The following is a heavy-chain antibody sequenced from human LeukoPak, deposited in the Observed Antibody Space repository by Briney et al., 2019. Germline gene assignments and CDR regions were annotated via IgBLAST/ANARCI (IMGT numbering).Heavy chain of an antibody. CDR1: GFSFSSYA. D-gene: IGHD3-3*01. CDR3: ARDTGFWSGYYTAPGDDY. CDR2: ISSSSSYI. J-gene: IGHJ4*02. V-gene: IGHV3-21*01. Sequence: GGSLRLSCATSGFSFSSYAMSWVRQAPGKGLEWVSSISSSSSYIYYADSVKGRFTISRDNAKNSLYLQMNSLRAEDTAVYYCARDTGFWSGYYTAPGDDYWGQGTLVTVSS.